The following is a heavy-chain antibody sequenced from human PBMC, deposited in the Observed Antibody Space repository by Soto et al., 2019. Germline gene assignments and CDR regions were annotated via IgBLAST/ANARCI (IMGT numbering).Heavy chain of an antibody. CDR3: ARDDEYSGNGMDV. J-gene: IGHJ6*02. CDR1: GFTFSNYG. V-gene: IGHV3-33*01. CDR2: ILNDGSNR. D-gene: IGHD3-10*01. Sequence: QVQLVESGGGVVQPGRSLRLSCAASGFTFSNYGMHWVRQAPGKGLEWVAVILNDGSNRYHADSVKDRFTISRDNSKNMLYLQMTSLRAEDTAVYYCARDDEYSGNGMDVWGHGTTVTVS.